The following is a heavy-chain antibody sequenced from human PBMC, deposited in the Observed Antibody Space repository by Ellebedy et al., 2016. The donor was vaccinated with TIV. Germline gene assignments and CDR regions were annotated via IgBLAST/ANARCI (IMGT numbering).Heavy chain of an antibody. V-gene: IGHV1-46*01. Sequence: ASVKVSXKTSGYTFTTYYMNWVRQAPGQGLEWMGKINPSGGNTNYAQKFQGRVSMSSDTSTSTVYMELSSLSSEDTALYYCARGDYGGHSPGRAWGQGTLVTVSS. CDR2: INPSGGNT. J-gene: IGHJ5*02. D-gene: IGHD4-23*01. CDR1: GYTFTTYY. CDR3: ARGDYGGHSPGRA.